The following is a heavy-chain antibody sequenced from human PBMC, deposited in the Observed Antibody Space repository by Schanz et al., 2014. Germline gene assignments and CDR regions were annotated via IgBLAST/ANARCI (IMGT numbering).Heavy chain of an antibody. CDR2: INAGTGNT. Sequence: QVQLVQSGAEVKKLGASVKVSCKASGYSFTPFPIHWVRQAPGQRLEWMGWINAGTGNTEYSQKFQGRVTITRDTLASTAYMEVSSLRSEDTAVYYCARDFSAYVGNYFDYWGQGTLVTVSS. J-gene: IGHJ4*02. CDR1: GYSFTPFP. V-gene: IGHV1-3*01. D-gene: IGHD5-12*01. CDR3: ARDFSAYVGNYFDY.